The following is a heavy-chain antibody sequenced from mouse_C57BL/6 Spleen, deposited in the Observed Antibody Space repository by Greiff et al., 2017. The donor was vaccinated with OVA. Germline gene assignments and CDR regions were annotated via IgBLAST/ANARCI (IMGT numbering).Heavy chain of an antibody. V-gene: IGHV1-64*01. J-gene: IGHJ2*01. CDR1: GYTFTSYW. D-gene: IGHD2-4*01. CDR3: ARLDDYDDLDY. CDR2: IHPNSGST. Sequence: QVQLQQSGAELVKPGASVKLSCKASGYTFTSYWMHWVKQRPGQGLEWIGMIHPNSGSTNYNEKFKSKATLTVDKSSSTAYMQLSSLTSEDSAVYYCARLDDYDDLDYWGQGTTLTVSA.